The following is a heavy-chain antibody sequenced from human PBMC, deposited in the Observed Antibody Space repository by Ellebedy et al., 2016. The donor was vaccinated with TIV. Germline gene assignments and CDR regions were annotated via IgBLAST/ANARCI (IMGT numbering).Heavy chain of an antibody. CDR3: ARVTKRINNLGTHFFYDP. V-gene: IGHV1-18*01. CDR1: GYSFPTYA. D-gene: IGHD1-14*01. CDR2: ISGNNGNP. J-gene: IGHJ5*02. Sequence: AASVKVSCKASGYSFPTYAIAWVRQAPGQGLEWMGRISGNNGNPNYAQKLQGRVTMTTDTSTTTAYIELRSLRSDDTAVYFCARVTKRINNLGTHFFYDPWGQGTLVTVSS.